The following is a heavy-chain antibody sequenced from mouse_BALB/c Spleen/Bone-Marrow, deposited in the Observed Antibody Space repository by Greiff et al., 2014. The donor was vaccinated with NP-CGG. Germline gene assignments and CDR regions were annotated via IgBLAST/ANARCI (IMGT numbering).Heavy chain of an antibody. Sequence: QVQLKESGAELAKPGASVKMSCKASGYTFTSYWMHWVKRRPGQGLEWIGYINPSTCYTEYNQKFKDKATLTADKSSSTAYMQLSSLTSEDSAVYYCARLTTVVPYDYWGQGTTLTVSS. V-gene: IGHV1-7*01. CDR3: ARLTTVVPYDY. CDR2: INPSTCYT. D-gene: IGHD1-1*01. J-gene: IGHJ2*01. CDR1: GYTFTSYW.